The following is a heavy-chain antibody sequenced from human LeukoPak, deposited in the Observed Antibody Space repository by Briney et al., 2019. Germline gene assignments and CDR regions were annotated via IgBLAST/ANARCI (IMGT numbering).Heavy chain of an antibody. CDR1: GGSFSGYY. V-gene: IGHV4-34*01. D-gene: IGHD3-10*01. J-gene: IGHJ4*02. Sequence: SETLSLTCAVYGGSFSGYYWSWIRQPPGKGLEWIGEINHSGSTNYNPSLKSRVTISVDTSKNQFSLKLSSVTAADTAVYYCARGQITMARGVIITLYFDYWGQGTLVTVSS. CDR2: INHSGST. CDR3: ARGQITMARGVIITLYFDY.